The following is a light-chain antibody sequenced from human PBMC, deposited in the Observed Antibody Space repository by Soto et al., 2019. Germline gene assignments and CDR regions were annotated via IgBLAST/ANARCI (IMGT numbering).Light chain of an antibody. J-gene: IGLJ2*01. CDR3: VTSHSSLSPVV. CDR2: DND. V-gene: IGLV1-51*01. CDR1: SSNIGNNY. Sequence: QSVLTQPPSVSAAPGQKVSISSSGSSSNIGNNYVSWYQHLPGTAPRLLIYDNDKRPSGIPDRFSGSKSGTSATLGITGLQTGDEADYYCVTSHSSLSPVVFGGGTKLTVL.